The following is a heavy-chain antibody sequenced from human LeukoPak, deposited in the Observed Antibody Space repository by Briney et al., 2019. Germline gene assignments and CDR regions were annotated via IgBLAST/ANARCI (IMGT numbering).Heavy chain of an antibody. Sequence: GGSLRLSCAASGFTVSSNYMSWVRQAPGKGLEWVSVIYSSGSTYYADSVKGRFTISRDNSKNSLYLQMNSLRAEDTAVYYCARVGYSYGYGDYYYMDVWGKGTTVTVSS. J-gene: IGHJ6*03. CDR1: GFTVSSNY. CDR2: IYSSGST. D-gene: IGHD5-18*01. CDR3: ARVGYSYGYGDYYYMDV. V-gene: IGHV3-53*01.